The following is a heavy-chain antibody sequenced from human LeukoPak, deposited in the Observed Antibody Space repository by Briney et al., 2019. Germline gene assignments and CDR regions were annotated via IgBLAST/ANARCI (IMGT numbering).Heavy chain of an antibody. D-gene: IGHD4-17*01. Sequence: PSETLSLTCTVSGSSFNSYYWSWIRQPAGKGLEWIARIHTSGSADYSPSLQSRVTISVDMSKKAFSLKLTSVTAADTAVYYCARDIVYLIDEDYGWGQGTLVTVSS. CDR2: IHTSGSA. CDR1: GSSFNSYY. V-gene: IGHV4-4*07. J-gene: IGHJ4*02. CDR3: ARDIVYLIDEDYG.